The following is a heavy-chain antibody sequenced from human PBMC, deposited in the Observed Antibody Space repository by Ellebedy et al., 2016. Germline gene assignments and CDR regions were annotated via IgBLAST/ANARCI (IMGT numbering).Heavy chain of an antibody. CDR3: AKWNGGWYAFEV. D-gene: IGHD6-19*01. J-gene: IGHJ3*01. V-gene: IGHV4-59*02. CDR1: GGSVSSDY. Sequence: GSLRLSCNVSGGSVSSDYWNWMRRPPGKGLEWIGYVFHTGTSNYNPSLRSRVSMSVDTSKSQISLRLVSVTAADTAVYYCAKWNGGWYAFEVWGQGTMVTVSS. CDR2: VFHTGTS.